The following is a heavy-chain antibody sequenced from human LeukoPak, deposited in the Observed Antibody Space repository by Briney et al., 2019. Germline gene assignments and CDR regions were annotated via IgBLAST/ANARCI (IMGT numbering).Heavy chain of an antibody. CDR3: TSWPQGDGSAKIDC. CDR2: NTSKTDGGTI. Sequence: GGSLRLSCAASGFTFTNARVSTVRQAPGKGLEWVGRNTSKTDGGTIAYAAPVKGRFTISRVDSKNTLFLQMNSLNTEDTAVYFSTSWPQGDGSAKIDCWGQGTLVTVSS. D-gene: IGHD2-21*01. CDR1: GFTFTNAR. V-gene: IGHV3-15*01. J-gene: IGHJ4*02.